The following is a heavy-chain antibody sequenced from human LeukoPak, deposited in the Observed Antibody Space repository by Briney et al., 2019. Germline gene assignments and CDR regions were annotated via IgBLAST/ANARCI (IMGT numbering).Heavy chain of an antibody. Sequence: GGSLRLSCAASGFTFSDSNMNWVRQAPGKGLEWVSSITSSSNYIYYADSVKGRFTISRDNAKNSLYLQMNSLRAEDTAVHYCARDKPQWLATPDYWGQGTLVTVSS. D-gene: IGHD6-19*01. V-gene: IGHV3-21*01. J-gene: IGHJ4*02. CDR1: GFTFSDSN. CDR2: ITSSSNYI. CDR3: ARDKPQWLATPDY.